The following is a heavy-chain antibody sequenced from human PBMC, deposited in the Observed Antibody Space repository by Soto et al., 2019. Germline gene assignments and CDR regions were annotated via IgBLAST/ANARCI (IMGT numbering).Heavy chain of an antibody. CDR2: ISGSGGST. Sequence: PGGSLRLSCAASGFTFSSYAMSWVRQAPGKGLEWVSAISGSGGSTYYADSVKGRFTISRDNSKNTLYLQMNSLRAEDTAVYYCAKLPMGYCSGGSCYNPLYYFDYWGQGTLVTVS. J-gene: IGHJ4*02. CDR3: AKLPMGYCSGGSCYNPLYYFDY. V-gene: IGHV3-23*01. D-gene: IGHD2-15*01. CDR1: GFTFSSYA.